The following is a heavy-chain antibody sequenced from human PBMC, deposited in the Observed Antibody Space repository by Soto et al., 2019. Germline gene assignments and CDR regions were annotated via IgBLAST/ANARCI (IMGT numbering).Heavy chain of an antibody. CDR2: INHSGST. Sequence: QVQLQQWVAGLLKPSETLSLTCAVYGGSFSGYYWSWIRQPPGKGLEWIGEINHSGSTNYNPSLMARVTISVDTCKNQFSLKLSSVTAADTVVYYCARGLRIFTMVRGVKGFDYWGLGTLVTVSS. CDR3: ARGLRIFTMVRGVKGFDY. V-gene: IGHV4-34*01. J-gene: IGHJ4*02. D-gene: IGHD3-10*01. CDR1: GGSFSGYY.